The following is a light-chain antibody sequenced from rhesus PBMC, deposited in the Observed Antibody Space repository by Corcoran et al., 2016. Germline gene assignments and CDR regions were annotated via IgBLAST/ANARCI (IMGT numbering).Light chain of an antibody. J-gene: IGKJ2*01. CDR3: QQYYSSPYS. V-gene: IGKV4-1*01. Sequence: DIVMTQSPDSLAVSLGERVTINCKSSQSLLYSSNNKNYLAWYQQKPGQAPNLLIYWASTRESGVPNRFSGRGSGTEFTLTISGLQTEDVAVYYCQQYYSSPYSFGQGTKVEIK. CDR2: WAS. CDR1: QSLLYSSNNKNY.